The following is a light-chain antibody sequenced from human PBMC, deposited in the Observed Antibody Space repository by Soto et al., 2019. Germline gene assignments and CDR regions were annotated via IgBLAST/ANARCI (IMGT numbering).Light chain of an antibody. J-gene: IGKJ1*01. CDR1: QSVSSNY. V-gene: IGKV3-20*01. CDR2: YAY. CDR3: QQYGGSPRT. Sequence: IELTQSPGTLSLSPGEKATLSCRASQSVSSNYLAWYQQKTGQAPRLVIYYAYRRTTGIPDRFSGSGSGTDCTLTISGLEPEDFAVYYCQQYGGSPRTFGQGTKVDIK.